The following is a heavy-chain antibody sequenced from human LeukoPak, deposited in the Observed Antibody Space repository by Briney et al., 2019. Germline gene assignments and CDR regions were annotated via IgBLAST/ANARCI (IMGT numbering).Heavy chain of an antibody. CDR2: ISSSGSTI. Sequence: PGGSLRLSCAVSGFTFTSYAMSWVRQAPGKGLEWVSAISSSGSTIYYADSVQGRFTISRDNSKNTLYLQMNRLIAEDTAVYYCAREGRGVIEFDAFDIWGQGTMVTVSS. D-gene: IGHD3-3*01. J-gene: IGHJ3*02. CDR1: GFTFTSYA. V-gene: IGHV3-23*01. CDR3: AREGRGVIEFDAFDI.